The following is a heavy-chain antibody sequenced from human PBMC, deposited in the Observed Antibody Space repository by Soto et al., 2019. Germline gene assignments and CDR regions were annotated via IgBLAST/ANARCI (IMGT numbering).Heavy chain of an antibody. CDR3: ARVEADTAMVTWFGP. V-gene: IGHV1-69*12. D-gene: IGHD5-18*01. Sequence: QVQLVQSGAEVKKPGSSVKVSCKASGGTFSSYAISWVRQAPGQGLEWMGGIIPIFGTANYAQKFQGRVTMXXDXSXXPADMELSSLRSEDTAVYYCARVEADTAMVTWFGPWGQGTLVTVSS. CDR2: IIPIFGTA. CDR1: GGTFSSYA. J-gene: IGHJ5*02.